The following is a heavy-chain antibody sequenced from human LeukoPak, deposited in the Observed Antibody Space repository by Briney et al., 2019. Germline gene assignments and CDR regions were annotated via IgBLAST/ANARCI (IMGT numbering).Heavy chain of an antibody. J-gene: IGHJ5*02. Sequence: SETLSLTCTVSGGSISSYYWSWIRQPPGKGLEWIGYIYYSGSTNYNPSLKSRVTISVDTSKNQFSLKLSSVTAADTAVYYCARGRIAARPGDSNNWFDPWGQGTLVTVSS. CDR3: ARGRIAARPGDSNNWFDP. CDR1: GGSISSYY. V-gene: IGHV4-59*12. CDR2: IYYSGST. D-gene: IGHD6-6*01.